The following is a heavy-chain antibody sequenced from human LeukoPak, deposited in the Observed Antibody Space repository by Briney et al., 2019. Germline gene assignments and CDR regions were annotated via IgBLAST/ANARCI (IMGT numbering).Heavy chain of an antibody. J-gene: IGHJ5*02. D-gene: IGHD3-10*01. CDR2: IYYSGST. V-gene: IGHV4-59*08. Sequence: PSETLSLTCTVSGGSISSYYWSWIRQPPGKGLEWIGYIYYSGSTNYNPSLKSRVTISVDTSKNQFPLKLSSVTAADTAVYYCARQWFGELPGPWFDPWGQGTLVTVSS. CDR3: ARQWFGELPGPWFDP. CDR1: GGSISSYY.